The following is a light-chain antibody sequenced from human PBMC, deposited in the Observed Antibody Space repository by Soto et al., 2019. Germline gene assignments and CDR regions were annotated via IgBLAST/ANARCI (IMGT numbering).Light chain of an antibody. CDR2: AAS. CDR3: QHCFSTRTVT. CDR1: QSISTY. J-gene: IGKJ4*01. Sequence: DVQLTQSPSSLSAAVGDRVTITCRASQSISTYLNWYQQRPGKAPKLLIYAASTLHSGVPSSFSGSGSGTEFTLTISSLQPEDFATYYCQHCFSTRTVTFGGGTRVDI. V-gene: IGKV1-39*01.